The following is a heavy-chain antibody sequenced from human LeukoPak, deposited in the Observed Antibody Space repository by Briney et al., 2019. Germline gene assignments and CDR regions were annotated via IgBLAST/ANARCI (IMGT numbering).Heavy chain of an antibody. CDR3: ARGPYPGYYSGGSCYVVWDY. D-gene: IGHD2-15*01. Sequence: GGSLRLSCAASGFTFSSYEMNWVRQAPGKGLEWASYISSSGSTIYYADSVKGRFTISRDNAKNSLYLQMNSLRAEDTAVYYCARGPYPGYYSGGSCYVVWDYWGRGTLVTVSS. V-gene: IGHV3-48*03. CDR1: GFTFSSYE. J-gene: IGHJ4*02. CDR2: ISSSGSTI.